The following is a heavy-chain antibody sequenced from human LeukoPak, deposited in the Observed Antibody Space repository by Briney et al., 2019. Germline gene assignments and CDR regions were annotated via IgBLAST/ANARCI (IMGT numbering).Heavy chain of an antibody. J-gene: IGHJ3*02. Sequence: ASVKVSCKASGYTFTSYGISWVRQAPGQGLEWMGWISAYNGNTNYAQKLQGRVTMTTDTSTSTAYMELRSLRSDDTAVYYCARGPRERWLQLGNAFDIWGQGTMVTVSS. D-gene: IGHD5-24*01. CDR2: ISAYNGNT. CDR3: ARGPRERWLQLGNAFDI. CDR1: GYTFTSYG. V-gene: IGHV1-18*01.